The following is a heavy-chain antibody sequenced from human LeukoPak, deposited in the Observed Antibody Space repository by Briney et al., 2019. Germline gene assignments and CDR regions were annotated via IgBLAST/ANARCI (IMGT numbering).Heavy chain of an antibody. D-gene: IGHD1-26*01. CDR1: GGTFSSYA. Sequence: WASVKVSCKASGGTFSSYAISWVRQAPGQGLEWMGRIIPILGIANYAQKFQGRVTITADKSTSTAYMELSSLRAEDTALYHCARDRLGEVGATTYNWFDPWGQGTLVTVSS. CDR2: IIPILGIA. CDR3: ARDRLGEVGATTYNWFDP. V-gene: IGHV1-69*04. J-gene: IGHJ5*02.